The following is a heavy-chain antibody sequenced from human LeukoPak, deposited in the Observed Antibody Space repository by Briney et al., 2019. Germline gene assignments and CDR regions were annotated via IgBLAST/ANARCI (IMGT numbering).Heavy chain of an antibody. CDR2: IKQDGSEK. V-gene: IGHV3-7*01. Sequence: GGFLRLSCAASGFTFSSYWMSWVRQAPGKGLEWVANIKQDGSEKYYVDSVKGRFTISRDNAKNSLYLQMNSLRAEDTAVYYCARVDRNYDFWSGYLSHYYYYYGMDVWGQGTTVTVSS. D-gene: IGHD3-3*01. CDR3: ARVDRNYDFWSGYLSHYYYYYGMDV. J-gene: IGHJ6*02. CDR1: GFTFSSYW.